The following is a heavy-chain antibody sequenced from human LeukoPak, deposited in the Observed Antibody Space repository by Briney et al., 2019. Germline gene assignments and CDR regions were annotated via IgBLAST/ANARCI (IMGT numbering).Heavy chain of an antibody. V-gene: IGHV3-23*01. CDR1: GFTFSSYA. D-gene: IGHD3-22*01. Sequence: PGGSLRLSCAASGFTFSSYAMHWVRQAPGKGLEWVSGISGSGGSTYYADSVKGRFTISRDNSKNTLYLQMNSLRAEDTAVYYCARSYYYDTSGSYYFDYWGQGTLVTVSS. J-gene: IGHJ4*02. CDR2: ISGSGGST. CDR3: ARSYYYDTSGSYYFDY.